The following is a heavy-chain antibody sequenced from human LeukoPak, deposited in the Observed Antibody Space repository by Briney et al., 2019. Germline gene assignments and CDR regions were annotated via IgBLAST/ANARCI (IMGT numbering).Heavy chain of an antibody. CDR3: ARHPYQLLSRRWFDP. D-gene: IGHD2-2*01. J-gene: IGHJ5*02. CDR1: GGSFSGYY. Sequence: PSETLSLTCAVYGGSFSGYYWCWIRQPPGKGLEWIGEINHSGSTNYNPSLKSRVTISVDTSKNQFSLKLSSVTAADTAVYYCARHPYQLLSRRWFDPWGQGTLVTVSS. V-gene: IGHV4-34*01. CDR2: INHSGST.